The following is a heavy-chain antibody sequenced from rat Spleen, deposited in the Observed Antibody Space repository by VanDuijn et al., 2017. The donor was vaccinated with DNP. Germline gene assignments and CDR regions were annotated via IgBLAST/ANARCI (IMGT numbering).Heavy chain of an antibody. CDR2: ISYSGST. CDR3: ARWTRYFDY. D-gene: IGHD1-7*01. CDR1: GYSITSNY. J-gene: IGHJ2*01. V-gene: IGHV3-1*01. Sequence: EVQLQESGSGLVKPSQSLSLTCSVTGYSITSNYWGWIRQFPGNKMEYIGHISYSGSTNYNPSLKSRISITRDTSKNHFFLHLNSVTTEDTATYHCARWTRYFDYWGQGVMVTVSS.